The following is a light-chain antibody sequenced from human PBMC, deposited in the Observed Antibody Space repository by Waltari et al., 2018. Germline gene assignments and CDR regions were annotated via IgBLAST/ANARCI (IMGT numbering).Light chain of an antibody. J-gene: IGKJ4*01. V-gene: IGKV3-20*01. CDR1: QSVSSSY. CDR3: QQYGSSPRLT. Sequence: EIVLTQSPGTLSLSPGERATLSCRASQSVSSSYLAWYQQKPGQAPRLLIYGASSRATGIQDRLSGSGSGTDFTLTISRLEPEDFAVYYCQQYGSSPRLTFGGGTKVEIK. CDR2: GAS.